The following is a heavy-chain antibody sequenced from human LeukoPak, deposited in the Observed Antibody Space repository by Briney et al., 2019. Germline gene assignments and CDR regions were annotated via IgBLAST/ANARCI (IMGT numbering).Heavy chain of an antibody. CDR3: ARAGLVGSSWYSDYYGMDV. J-gene: IGHJ6*02. V-gene: IGHV4-59*01. CDR2: IYYSGST. CDR1: GGSISSYY. Sequence: SETLSLTCTVSGGSISSYYWSWIRQPPGKGLEWVGYIYYSGSTNYNPSLKSRVTISVDTSKNQFSLKLSSVTAADTAVYYCARAGLVGSSWYSDYYGMDVWGQGTTVTVSS. D-gene: IGHD6-13*01.